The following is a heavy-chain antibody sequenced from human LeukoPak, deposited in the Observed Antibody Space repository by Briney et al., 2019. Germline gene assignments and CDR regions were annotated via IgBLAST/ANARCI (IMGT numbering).Heavy chain of an antibody. Sequence: GGSLRLSCAASGFTFSSYGMHWVRQAPGRGLEWVTFIRYDGSNKYYADSVKGRFIISRDNSKNTLYLQMNSLRAEDTAVYYCAATYGSGSRGDAFDIWGQGTMVTVSS. D-gene: IGHD3-10*01. CDR1: GFTFSSYG. J-gene: IGHJ3*02. CDR2: IRYDGSNK. V-gene: IGHV3-30*02. CDR3: AATYGSGSRGDAFDI.